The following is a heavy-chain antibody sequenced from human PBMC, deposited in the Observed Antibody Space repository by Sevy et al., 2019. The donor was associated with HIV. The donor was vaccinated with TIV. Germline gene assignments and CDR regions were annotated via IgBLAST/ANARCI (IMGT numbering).Heavy chain of an antibody. CDR2: ISYDGSNK. CDR3: ARVGSGLVVIAFDI. CDR1: GFTFSSYA. Sequence: GGSLRLSCAASGFTFSSYAMHWVRQAPGKGLEWVAVISYDGSNKYYADSVKGRFTISRDNSKNTRYLQMNSLRAEDTAVYYCARVGSGLVVIAFDIWGQGTMVTVSS. V-gene: IGHV3-30-3*01. D-gene: IGHD5-12*01. J-gene: IGHJ3*02.